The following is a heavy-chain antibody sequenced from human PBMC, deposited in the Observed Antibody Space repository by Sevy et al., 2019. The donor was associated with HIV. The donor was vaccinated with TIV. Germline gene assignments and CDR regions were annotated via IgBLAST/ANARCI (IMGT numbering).Heavy chain of an antibody. V-gene: IGHV4-59*12. CDR1: GGXISNYF. J-gene: IGHJ4*02. D-gene: IGHD6-13*01. CDR3: ARESIGAVGDXDX. Sequence: SETLSLTCTVSGGXISNYFWSWIRQPPGKGLEWIGYIYYSGSTNYNPSLKSRVTISVDTSKNQFSLKLSSVTAADTAVYYCARESIGAVGDXDXWGQGTLVTVSS. CDR2: IYYSGST.